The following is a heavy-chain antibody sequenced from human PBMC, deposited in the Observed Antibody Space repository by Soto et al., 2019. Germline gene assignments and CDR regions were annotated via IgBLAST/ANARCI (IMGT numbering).Heavy chain of an antibody. D-gene: IGHD3-9*01. V-gene: IGHV4-39*01. CDR1: GGSIGSSSYY. Sequence: TSETLSLTCTVSGGSIGSSSYYWGWIRQPPGKGLEWIGSIYYSGSTYYNPSLKSRVTISVDTSKNQFSLKLSSVTAADTAVYYCARQPRILTGYSGHFDYWGRGTLVTVSS. J-gene: IGHJ4*02. CDR2: IYYSGST. CDR3: ARQPRILTGYSGHFDY.